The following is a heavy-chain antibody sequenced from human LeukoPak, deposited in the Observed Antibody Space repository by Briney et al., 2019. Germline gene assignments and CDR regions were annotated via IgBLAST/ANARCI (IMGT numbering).Heavy chain of an antibody. Sequence: GGSLRLSCTASGFTFSSYAMNWVRQAPGKGLEWIGRIKSKTDGDTTDYADSVKGRFTISRDNAKNSLYLQMNSLRAEDTAVYYCARDGRYYDFWSGYYTGVAGGIDYWGQGTLVTVSS. V-gene: IGHV3-48*01. CDR1: GFTFSSYA. CDR3: ARDGRYYDFWSGYYTGVAGGIDY. J-gene: IGHJ4*02. CDR2: IKSKTDGDTT. D-gene: IGHD3-3*01.